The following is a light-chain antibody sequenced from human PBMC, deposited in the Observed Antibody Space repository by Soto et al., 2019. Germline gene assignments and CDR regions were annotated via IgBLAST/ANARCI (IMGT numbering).Light chain of an antibody. CDR2: GAS. V-gene: IGKV3-20*01. CDR1: QSVSSSY. CDR3: QQYGSSPPKYT. Sequence: EIVLTQSPGTLSLSPGERATLSCRASQSVSSSYLAWYQQKPGQAPRLLIYGASSRATGIPDRFSGSGSGTDFTLTISRLEPEDFAVYYCQQYGSSPPKYTCGQGTKLEIK. J-gene: IGKJ2*01.